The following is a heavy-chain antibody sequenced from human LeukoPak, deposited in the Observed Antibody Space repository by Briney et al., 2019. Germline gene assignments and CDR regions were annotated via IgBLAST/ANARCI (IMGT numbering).Heavy chain of an antibody. J-gene: IGHJ5*02. D-gene: IGHD2-2*03. CDR2: ISSSGSYI. CDR1: GFTFSTYT. Sequence: PGGSLRLSCAASGFTFSTYTMNWVRQAPGKGLEWVSSISSSGSYIFYADSVKGRFTISRDNAKNSLYLQMNSLRAEDTAVYYCARAHSGYCSSTSCYSNWFDPWGQGTLVTVSS. V-gene: IGHV3-21*06. CDR3: ARAHSGYCSSTSCYSNWFDP.